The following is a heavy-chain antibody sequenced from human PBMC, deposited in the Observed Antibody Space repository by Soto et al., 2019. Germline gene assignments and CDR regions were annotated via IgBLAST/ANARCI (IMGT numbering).Heavy chain of an antibody. J-gene: IGHJ4*02. V-gene: IGHV3-21*03. CDR2: ISSSSSYI. D-gene: IGHD3-22*01. CDR3: ARVVRDSSVRYLDY. Sequence: PGGSLRLSCAASGFTFSSYSMNWVRQAPGKGLEWVSSISSSSSYIYYADSVKGRFTISRDNAKNSLYLQMNSLRAEDTAVYYCARVVRDSSVRYLDYWGQGTLVTVSS. CDR1: GFTFSSYS.